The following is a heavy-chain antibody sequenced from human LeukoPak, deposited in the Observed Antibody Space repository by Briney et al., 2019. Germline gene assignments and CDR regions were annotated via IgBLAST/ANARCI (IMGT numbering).Heavy chain of an antibody. D-gene: IGHD3-16*01. V-gene: IGHV3-53*04. Sequence: GGSLRLSCAASGFTVSSNYMSWVRQAPGKGLEWVSVIYSGGSTYYADSVKGRFTIPRHNSKNTLYLQMNSLRAEDTAVYYCARLGWGANEANAFDIWGQGTMVTVSS. CDR1: GFTVSSNY. CDR2: IYSGGST. J-gene: IGHJ3*02. CDR3: ARLGWGANEANAFDI.